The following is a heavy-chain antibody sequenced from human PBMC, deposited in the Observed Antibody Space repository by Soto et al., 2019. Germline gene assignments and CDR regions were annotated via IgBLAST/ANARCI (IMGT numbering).Heavy chain of an antibody. J-gene: IGHJ6*02. Sequence: SVKVSCKASGCTFSIYAISWVRQAPGQGLEWMGGIIPIFGTANYAQKFQGRVTITADESTSTAYMELSSLRSEDTAVYYCARDHRSIVGATRVDYYYYGMDVWGQGTTVTVSS. D-gene: IGHD1-26*01. CDR3: ARDHRSIVGATRVDYYYYGMDV. V-gene: IGHV1-69*13. CDR2: IIPIFGTA. CDR1: GCTFSIYA.